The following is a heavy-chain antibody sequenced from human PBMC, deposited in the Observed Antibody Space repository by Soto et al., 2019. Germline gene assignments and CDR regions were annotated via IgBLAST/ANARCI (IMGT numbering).Heavy chain of an antibody. CDR1: GGSISSGGYS. Sequence: PSETLSLTCAVSGGSISSGGYSWSWIRQPPGKGLEWIGYTYHSGSTYYNPSLKSRVTISVDRSKNQFSLKLSSVTAADTAVYYCARVGGSVSYYTYNNWFDLWGQGTLVTVSS. CDR2: TYHSGST. J-gene: IGHJ5*02. CDR3: ARVGGSVSYYTYNNWFDL. D-gene: IGHD3-10*01. V-gene: IGHV4-30-2*01.